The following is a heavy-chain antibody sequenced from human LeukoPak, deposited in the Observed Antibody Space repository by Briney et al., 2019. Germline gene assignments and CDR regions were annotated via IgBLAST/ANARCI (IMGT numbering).Heavy chain of an antibody. CDR3: ARSQQLAGWFDP. V-gene: IGHV1-2*02. D-gene: IGHD6-6*01. CDR2: INPNSGGT. J-gene: IGHJ5*02. CDR1: GYTFTGYY. Sequence: SVKVSCKASGYTFTGYYMHWVRQAPGQGLEWMGWINPNSGGTNYAQKFQGRVTMTRDTSISTAYMELSRLRSDDTAVYYCARSQQLAGWFDPWGQGTLVTVSS.